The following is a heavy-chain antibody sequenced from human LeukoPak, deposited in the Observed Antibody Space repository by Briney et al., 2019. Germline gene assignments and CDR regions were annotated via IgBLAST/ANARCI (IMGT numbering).Heavy chain of an antibody. CDR3: ARDKGRKVAGKGDCFVY. CDR1: GGSFSGYY. CDR2: INHSGST. V-gene: IGHV4-34*01. Sequence: SETLSLTCAVYGGSFSGYYWSWIRQPPGKGLEWIGEINHSGSTNYNPSLKSRVTISVDTSKNQFSLKLSSVTAADTAVYYCARDKGRKVAGKGDCFVYWGQGTLVTVPS. D-gene: IGHD6-19*01. J-gene: IGHJ4*02.